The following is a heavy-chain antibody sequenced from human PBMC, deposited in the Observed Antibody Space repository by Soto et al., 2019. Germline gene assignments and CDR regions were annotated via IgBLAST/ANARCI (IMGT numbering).Heavy chain of an antibody. CDR3: ARLGSSGWYHGSYFDY. D-gene: IGHD6-19*01. CDR2: ILYSGSI. J-gene: IGHJ4*02. Sequence: QLQLQESGPGLVKPWETLSLTCTVSGGSITRNNHYWGWIRQSPGKGLEWIGSILYSGSINYNPSLKSRVTISVETSKNQFSLKMSSVTAADTAVYYCARLGSSGWYHGSYFDYWGQGTLFTVSS. CDR1: GGSITRNNHY. V-gene: IGHV4-39*01.